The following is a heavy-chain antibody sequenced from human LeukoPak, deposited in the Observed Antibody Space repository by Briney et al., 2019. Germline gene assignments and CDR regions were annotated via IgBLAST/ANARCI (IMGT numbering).Heavy chain of an antibody. CDR1: GYTFTTHW. V-gene: IGHV5-51*01. J-gene: IGHJ4*02. CDR3: ATSESPTRFDF. D-gene: IGHD1/OR15-1a*01. CDR2: IFPGDSDT. Sequence: GESLKISCKGSGYTFTTHWIAWVRQMPGKGLEWMGIIFPGDSDTTYSPSFEGQVTISADKSINTAYLQWSSLKASDTAMYYCATSESPTRFDFWGQGTLVTVSS.